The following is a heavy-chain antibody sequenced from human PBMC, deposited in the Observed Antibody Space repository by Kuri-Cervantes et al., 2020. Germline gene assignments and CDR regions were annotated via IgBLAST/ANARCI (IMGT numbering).Heavy chain of an antibody. CDR1: GFTVSSNY. Sequence: GESLKISCAASGFTVSSNYMSWVRQAPGKGLEWVSVIYSGGSTYYADSVKGRFTISRDNSKNTLYLQMNSLRAEDTAVYYCAADVPEWNPYGCDYWGQGTLVTVSS. CDR3: AADVPEWNPYGCDY. J-gene: IGHJ4*02. CDR2: IYSGGST. D-gene: IGHD1-1*01. V-gene: IGHV3-53*01.